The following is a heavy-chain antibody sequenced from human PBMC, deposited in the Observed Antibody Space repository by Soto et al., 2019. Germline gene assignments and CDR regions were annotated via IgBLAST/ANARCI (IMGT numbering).Heavy chain of an antibody. J-gene: IGHJ4*02. CDR3: ASEDTAMVRGEYYFDY. D-gene: IGHD5-18*01. CDR2: IWYDGSNK. Sequence: ESGGGVVQPGRSLRLSCAASGFTFSSYGMHWVRQAPGKGLEWVAVIWYDGSNKYYADSVKGRFTISRDNSKNTLYLQMNSLRAEDTAVYYCASEDTAMVRGEYYFDYWGQGTLVTVSS. CDR1: GFTFSSYG. V-gene: IGHV3-33*01.